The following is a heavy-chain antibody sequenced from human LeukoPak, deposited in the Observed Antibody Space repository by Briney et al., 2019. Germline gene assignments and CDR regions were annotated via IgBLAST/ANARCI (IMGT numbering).Heavy chain of an antibody. CDR2: INHSGST. CDR3: ARTETMTIDY. V-gene: IGHV4-34*01. D-gene: IGHD3-22*01. CDR1: GGSFSGYY. J-gene: IGHJ4*02. Sequence: SETLSLTCAVYGGSFSGYYWSWIRQPPGKGLEWIGEINHSGSTNYNPSLKSRVTISVDTSKNQFSLKLSPVTAADTAVYYCARTETMTIDYWGQGTLVTVSS.